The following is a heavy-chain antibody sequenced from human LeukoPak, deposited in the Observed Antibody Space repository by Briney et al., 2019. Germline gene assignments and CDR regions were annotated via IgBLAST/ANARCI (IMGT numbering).Heavy chain of an antibody. CDR1: GYTFTGYY. D-gene: IGHD2-2*01. CDR3: GVVPAAPPPVWFDP. J-gene: IGHJ5*02. V-gene: IGHV1-2*02. CDR2: INPNSGGT. Sequence: GASVKVSCKASGYTFTGYYMHWMRQAPGQGLEWMGWINPNSGGTNYAQKFQGRVTMTRDTSISTAYMELSRLRSDDTAVYYCGVVPAAPPPVWFDPWGQGTLVTVSS.